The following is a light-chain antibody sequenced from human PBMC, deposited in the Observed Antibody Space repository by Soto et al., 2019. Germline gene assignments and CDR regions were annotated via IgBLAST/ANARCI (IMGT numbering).Light chain of an antibody. J-gene: IGLJ2*01. CDR1: SSNIGADYD. V-gene: IGLV1-40*01. CDR2: GNT. CDR3: QSYDGSLSGVV. Sequence: QAVVTQPPSVSGAPGQRVTISCTGSSSNIGADYDVHWYQHLTGTAPKLLIYGNTNRPSGVPDRFSGSKSGTSASLAITGLQAEDEADYYCQSYDGSLSGVVFGGGTKVTVL.